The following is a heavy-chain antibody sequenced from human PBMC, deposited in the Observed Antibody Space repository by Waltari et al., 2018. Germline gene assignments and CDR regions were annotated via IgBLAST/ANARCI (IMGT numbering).Heavy chain of an antibody. Sequence: QVQLQESGPGLVKPSETLSLTCTVSGYSISSGYYWGWIRQPQGKGLEWIGSIYHSGSTYYNPSLKSRVTISVDTSKNQFSLKLSSVTAADTAVYYCARVLRNYYGSGIYYYYMDVWGKGTTVTVSS. CDR2: IYHSGST. D-gene: IGHD3-10*01. V-gene: IGHV4-38-2*02. CDR3: ARVLRNYYGSGIYYYYMDV. CDR1: GYSISSGYY. J-gene: IGHJ6*03.